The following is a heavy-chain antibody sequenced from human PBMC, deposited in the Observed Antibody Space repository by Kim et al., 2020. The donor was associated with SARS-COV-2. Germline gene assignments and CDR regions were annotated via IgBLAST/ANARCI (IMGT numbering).Heavy chain of an antibody. D-gene: IGHD6-19*01. CDR1: GGSISSSSYY. V-gene: IGHV4-39*01. J-gene: IGHJ4*02. CDR3: ARESVAGTRGYYY. CDR2: IYYSGSA. Sequence: SETLSLTGTVSGGSISSSSYYWGWIRQPPGKGLEWIGSIYYSGSAYYNPSLKSRVPISVDTSKNQFSLTLSSVTAADTAVYYCARESVAGTRGYYYWGQGTLVTVSS.